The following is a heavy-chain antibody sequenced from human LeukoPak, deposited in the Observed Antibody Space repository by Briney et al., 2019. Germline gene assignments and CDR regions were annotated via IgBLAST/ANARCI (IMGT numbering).Heavy chain of an antibody. CDR1: GGSISSGGHS. CDR2: IYHSGST. CDR3: ARSQVAVAYYYGMDV. Sequence: PSETLSLTCAVSGGSISSGGHSWSWIRQPPGKGLEWIGYIYHSGSTYYNPSLKSRVTISVDTSKNQFSLKLSSVTAADTAVYYCARSQVAVAYYYGMDVWGQGTTVTVSS. V-gene: IGHV4-30-2*02. J-gene: IGHJ6*02. D-gene: IGHD3-22*01.